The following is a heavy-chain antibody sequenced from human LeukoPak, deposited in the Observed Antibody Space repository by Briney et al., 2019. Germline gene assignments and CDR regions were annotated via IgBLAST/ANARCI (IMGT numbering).Heavy chain of an antibody. CDR3: VRSLSGAFDL. V-gene: IGHV3-74*01. J-gene: IGHJ3*01. CDR2: LSSDGSNT. D-gene: IGHD1-26*01. Sequence: PGGALRLSCAASGLTFTSYLMQGVRQTPGKGLVWVSRLSSDGSNTNYADSVKGRFTTSRDNAKNTLYLQMNSLSVEDTAIYCCVRSLSGAFDLWGQGKMVTVSS. CDR1: GLTFTSYL.